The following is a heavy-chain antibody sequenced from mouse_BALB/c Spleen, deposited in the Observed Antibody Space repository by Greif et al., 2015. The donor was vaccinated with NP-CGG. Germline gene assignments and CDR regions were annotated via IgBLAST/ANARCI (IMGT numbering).Heavy chain of an antibody. J-gene: IGHJ3*01. CDR1: GYSFTSYY. D-gene: IGHD1-1*01. CDR3: AREDYGSSYGFAY. CDR2: IFPGSGNT. V-gene: IGHV1-66*01. Sequence: QVQLQQSGPELVKPGASVKISCKASGYSFTSYYIHWVKQRTGQGLEWIGWIFPGSGNTKYNEKFKGKATLTADTSSSTAYMQLSSLTSEDSAVYFCAREDYGSSYGFAYWGQGTLVTVSA.